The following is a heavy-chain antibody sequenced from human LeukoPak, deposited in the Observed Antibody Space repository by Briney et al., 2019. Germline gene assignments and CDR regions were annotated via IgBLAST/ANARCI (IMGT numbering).Heavy chain of an antibody. CDR3: ARSSWYFDL. J-gene: IGHJ2*01. Sequence: SETLSLTCTVSGGSISSYYWSWVRQPPGKGLEWIGYIYYSGSTNYNPSLKSRVTISVDTSKNQFSLKLSSVTAADTAVYYCARSSWYFDLWGRGTLVTVSS. CDR2: IYYSGST. CDR1: GGSISSYY. V-gene: IGHV4-59*08.